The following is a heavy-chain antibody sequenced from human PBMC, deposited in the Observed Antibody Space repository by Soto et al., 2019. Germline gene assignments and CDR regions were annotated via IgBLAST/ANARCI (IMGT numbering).Heavy chain of an antibody. CDR1: GFTFSNYA. V-gene: IGHV3-23*01. J-gene: IGHJ4*02. Sequence: VVSLRLSCAASGFTFSNYAMAWVRQAPGKGLEWVSGSSAGGERADYAGSVKGRFTISRDNSKNSLYLQMNSLKAEDTAGYYGAKDLGANGWGATMNYWGQGT. CDR2: SSAGGERA. CDR3: AKDLGANGWGATMNY. D-gene: IGHD1-26*01.